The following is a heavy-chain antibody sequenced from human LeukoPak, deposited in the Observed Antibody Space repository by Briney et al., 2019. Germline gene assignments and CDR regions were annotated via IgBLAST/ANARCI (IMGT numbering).Heavy chain of an antibody. CDR1: GGSFSGYY. CDR3: ARAYYDYVWGSYRYYLDY. D-gene: IGHD3-16*02. CDR2: INHRGST. J-gene: IGHJ4*02. V-gene: IGHV4-34*01. Sequence: SETLSLTCAVYGGSFSGYYWSWIRQPPGKGLEWIGEINHRGSTNCNPSLKSRVTISVDTSKNQFSLKLSSVTAADTAVYYCARAYYDYVWGSYRYYLDYWGQGTLVTVSS.